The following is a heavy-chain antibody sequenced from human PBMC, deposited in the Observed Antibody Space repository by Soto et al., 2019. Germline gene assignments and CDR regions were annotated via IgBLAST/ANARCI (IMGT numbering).Heavy chain of an antibody. J-gene: IGHJ6*02. D-gene: IGHD6-13*01. Sequence: SDTLSLTCAVYGGSFSGYYWSWIRQPPGKWLEWIGEINHSGSTNYNPSLKSRVTISVDTSKNQFSLKLSSVTAADTAVYYCARAIAAAGTGYYYYGMDVWGQGTTVT. CDR2: INHSGST. CDR3: ARAIAAAGTGYYYYGMDV. CDR1: GGSFSGYY. V-gene: IGHV4-34*01.